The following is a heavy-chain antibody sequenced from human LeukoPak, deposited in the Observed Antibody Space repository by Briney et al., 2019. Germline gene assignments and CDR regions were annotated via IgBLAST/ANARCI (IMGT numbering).Heavy chain of an antibody. V-gene: IGHV3-23*01. J-gene: IGHJ4*02. CDR2: FSRSGPDT. D-gene: IGHD6-13*01. CDR3: AKRALGSWYYFDY. CDR1: GFTFGSSA. Sequence: HPGGSLRLSCVASGFTFGSSAMSWVRQAPGKGPEWVSTFSRSGPDTYYADSVKGRFTIFRDNSKNTLYLQMNSLRDEDTAVYYCAKRALGSWYYFDYWGRGTLVTVSS.